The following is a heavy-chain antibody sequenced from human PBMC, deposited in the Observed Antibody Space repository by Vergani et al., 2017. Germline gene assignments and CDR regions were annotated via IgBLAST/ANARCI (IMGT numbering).Heavy chain of an antibody. D-gene: IGHD5-24*01. CDR2: IKSDGSNT. CDR1: GFSFNSYW. Sequence: DVHLAESGGGFFQPGGSLRLSCSASGFSFNSYWMHWVRQVPGKGLLWVSRIKSDGSNTAYADSVKGRFTISRDNAQNTLYLQMNSLRVEDTGVYYCARAICIETCYMANWLDSWGQGTLVTVSS. CDR3: ARAICIETCYMANWLDS. V-gene: IGHV3-74*03. J-gene: IGHJ5*01.